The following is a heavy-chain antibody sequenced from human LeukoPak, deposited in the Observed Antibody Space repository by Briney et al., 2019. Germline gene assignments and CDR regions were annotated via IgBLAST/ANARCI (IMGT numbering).Heavy chain of an antibody. CDR1: GFAFSTYA. CDR3: AKNRGAGSHYYYHMNV. D-gene: IGHD1-26*01. J-gene: IGHJ6*03. V-gene: IGHV3-30-3*02. Sequence: GGSLRLSCAASGFAFSTYAMHWVRQGPGKGLEWVALVSYDGGSKYYADSVKGRITISRDNSKNTLYLQLNSLRVEDTAVYYCAKNRGAGSHYYYHMNVWGKGTTVTVSS. CDR2: VSYDGGSK.